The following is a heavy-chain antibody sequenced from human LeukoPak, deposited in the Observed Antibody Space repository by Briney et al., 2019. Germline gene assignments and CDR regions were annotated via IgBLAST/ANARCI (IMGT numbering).Heavy chain of an antibody. D-gene: IGHD5-18*01. Sequence: GGSLRLSCAASGFTFSSYAMHWVRQAPGKGLEYVSAISSNGGSTYYANSVKGRFTISRDNSKNTLYLQMGSLRAEDMAVYYCAREIKPGYSYGRACDYCGQGTLVTVSS. CDR2: ISSNGGST. J-gene: IGHJ4*02. V-gene: IGHV3-64*01. CDR3: AREIKPGYSYGRACDY. CDR1: GFTFSSYA.